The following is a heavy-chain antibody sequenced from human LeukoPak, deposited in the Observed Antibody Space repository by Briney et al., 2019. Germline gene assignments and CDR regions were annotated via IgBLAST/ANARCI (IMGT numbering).Heavy chain of an antibody. CDR1: GFTFSNNW. J-gene: IGHJ4*02. CDR2: IKQDGSEK. D-gene: IGHD5-18*01. Sequence: PGGSLRLSCAASGFTFSNNWMSWVRQAPGKGLEWVANIKQDGSEKYYVDSVKGRFTISRDNAKNSLYLQMNSLRAEDTAVYYCARDATRGYSYGNFDYWGQGTLVTVSS. CDR3: ARDATRGYSYGNFDY. V-gene: IGHV3-7*01.